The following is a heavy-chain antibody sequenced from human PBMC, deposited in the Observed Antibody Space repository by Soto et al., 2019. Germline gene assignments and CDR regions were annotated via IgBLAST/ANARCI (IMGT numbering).Heavy chain of an antibody. V-gene: IGHV4-34*01. J-gene: IGHJ5*02. CDR3: ARGPRFLPGVKFDP. CDR1: GGSFSGYY. CDR2: INHSGST. D-gene: IGHD2-21*01. Sequence: QVQLQQWGAGLLKPSETLSLTCAVYGGSFSGYYWSWIRQPPGKGLEWIGEINHSGSTNYNPSLKSRVTISVDTSKNQFSLKLSSVTAADTAVYYCARGPRFLPGVKFDPWGQGTLVTVSS.